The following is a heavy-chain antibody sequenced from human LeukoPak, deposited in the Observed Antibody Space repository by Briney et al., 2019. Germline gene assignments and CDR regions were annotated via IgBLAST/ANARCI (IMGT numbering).Heavy chain of an antibody. CDR3: AKDPDFWSGYIDY. Sequence: GGSLRLSCAASGFTFSSYAMSWVRQAPGKGLEWVSAISGSGGSTYYADSVKGRLTISRDNSKNTLYLQMNSLRAEDTAVYYCAKDPDFWSGYIDYWGQGALVTVSS. J-gene: IGHJ4*02. CDR1: GFTFSSYA. CDR2: ISGSGGST. V-gene: IGHV3-23*01. D-gene: IGHD3-3*01.